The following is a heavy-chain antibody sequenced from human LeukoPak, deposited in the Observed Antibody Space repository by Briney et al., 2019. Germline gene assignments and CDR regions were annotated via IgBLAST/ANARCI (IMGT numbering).Heavy chain of an antibody. V-gene: IGHV1-18*01. CDR2: ISAYNGNT. Sequence: ASVKVSCKASGYTFTSYGISWVRRAPGQGLEWMGWISAYNGNTNYAQKLQGRVTMTTDTSTSTAYMELRSLRSDDTAVYYCARDLPDYYDSSGAARFDPWGQGTLVTVSS. J-gene: IGHJ5*02. CDR1: GYTFTSYG. D-gene: IGHD3-22*01. CDR3: ARDLPDYYDSSGAARFDP.